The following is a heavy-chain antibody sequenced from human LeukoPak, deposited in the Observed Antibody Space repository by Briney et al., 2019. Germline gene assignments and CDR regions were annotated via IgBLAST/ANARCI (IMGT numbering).Heavy chain of an antibody. J-gene: IGHJ4*02. CDR1: GYTFTSYG. Sequence: GASVKVSCKSSGYTFTSYGISWVRQAPGQGLEWMGWISAYNGNTNYAQKLQGRVTMTTDTSTSTAYMELRSLRSDDTAVYYCARGITLAVAGPPDYWGQGTLVTVSS. D-gene: IGHD6-19*01. CDR2: ISAYNGNT. V-gene: IGHV1-18*01. CDR3: ARGITLAVAGPPDY.